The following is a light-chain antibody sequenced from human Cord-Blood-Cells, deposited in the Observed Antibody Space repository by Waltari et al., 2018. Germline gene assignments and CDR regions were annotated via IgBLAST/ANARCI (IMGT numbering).Light chain of an antibody. CDR2: LGS. CDR3: MQALQTPYT. V-gene: IGKV2-28*01. CDR1: QSLLHSNGYNY. J-gene: IGKJ2*01. Sequence: DIVMTQSPLSLPVTPGEPASISCRPSQSLLHSNGYNYLDWYLQKPGQSPQLLIYLGSNRASGVPDRFSGSGLGTDFTLKISRVEAEDVGVYYCMQALQTPYTFGQGTKLEIK.